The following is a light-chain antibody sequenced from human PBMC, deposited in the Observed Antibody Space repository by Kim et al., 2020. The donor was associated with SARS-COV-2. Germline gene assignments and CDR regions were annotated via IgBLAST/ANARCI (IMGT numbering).Light chain of an antibody. CDR3: QVWDSSTGGV. V-gene: IGLV3-9*01. Sequence: SYELTQPLSVSVALGQTARITCGGNNIGSKNVHWYQQKPGQAPVLVIYRDSNRPSGIPERCSGSNSGNTATLTISRAQAGDEADYYCQVWDSSTGGVFGGGTQRTVL. CDR1: NIGSKN. J-gene: IGLJ3*02. CDR2: RDS.